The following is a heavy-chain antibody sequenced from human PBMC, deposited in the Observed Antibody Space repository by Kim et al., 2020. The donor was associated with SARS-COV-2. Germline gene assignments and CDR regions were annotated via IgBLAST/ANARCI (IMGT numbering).Heavy chain of an antibody. V-gene: IGHV6-1*01. CDR3: ARRAPPYCSSTSCTNYGMDV. D-gene: IGHD2-2*01. J-gene: IGHJ6*02. CDR1: GDSVSSNSAA. Sequence: SQTLSLTCAISGDSVSSNSAAWNWIRQSTSRGLEWLGRTYYRSKWYNDYAVSVKSRITINPDTSKNQFSLQLNSVTPEDTAVYYCARRAPPYCSSTSCTNYGMDVWGQGTTVTVSS. CDR2: TYYRSKWYN.